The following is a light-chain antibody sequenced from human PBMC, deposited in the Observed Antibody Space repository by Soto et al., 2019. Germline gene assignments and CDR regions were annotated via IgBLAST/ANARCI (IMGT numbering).Light chain of an antibody. CDR3: CSYVSSKTYL. CDR1: RLDVGGYNY. CDR2: EVT. V-gene: IGLV2-14*03. Sequence: QSALTQPASVSGSPGQSITISCTGTRLDVGGYNYVSWYQQQPGKAPKLIIYEVTNRPSGVPDRFSGSKSDNTASLTISGLQTEDEADYYCCSYVSSKTYLFGTGTKV. J-gene: IGLJ1*01.